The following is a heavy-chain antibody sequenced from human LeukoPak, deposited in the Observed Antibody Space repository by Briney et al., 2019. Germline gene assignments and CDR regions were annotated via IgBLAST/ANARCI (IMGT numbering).Heavy chain of an antibody. Sequence: ATVKISCKVSGYTFTDYYMHWVQQAPGKGLEWMGLVDPEDGETIYAEKFQGRVTITADTSTDTAYMELSSLRSEDTAVYYCATLRFLEWFSHYCYMDVWGKGTTVTVSS. V-gene: IGHV1-69-2*01. D-gene: IGHD3-3*01. CDR3: ATLRFLEWFSHYCYMDV. CDR1: GYTFTDYY. J-gene: IGHJ6*03. CDR2: VDPEDGET.